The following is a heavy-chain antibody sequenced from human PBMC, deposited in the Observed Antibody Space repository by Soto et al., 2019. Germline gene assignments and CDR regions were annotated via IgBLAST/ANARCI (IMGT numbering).Heavy chain of an antibody. D-gene: IGHD3-22*01. CDR3: ARTVHYYDTGGWGY. CDR1: GFTFSSYS. V-gene: IGHV3-21*01. Sequence: EVQLVESGGGLVKPGGSLRLSCAASGFTFSSYSMNWVRQAPGKGLEWVSSISSSSSYISYADSVKGRFTISRDNAKNSLYLQMNSLRAEDTAVYYCARTVHYYDTGGWGYWGQGTLVTVSS. CDR2: ISSSSSYI. J-gene: IGHJ4*02.